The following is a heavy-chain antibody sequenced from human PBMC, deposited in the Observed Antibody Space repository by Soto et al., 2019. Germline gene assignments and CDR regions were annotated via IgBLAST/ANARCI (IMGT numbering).Heavy chain of an antibody. J-gene: IGHJ5*02. Sequence: QVQLQESGPGLVKPSETLSLTCTVSGGSISSYYWSWIRQPPGKGLEWIGYIYYSGSTNYNPSLNSRVTISVDTSKNLFSLKLSSVTAADTAVYYCASLIAAAAERGNLFDPWGQGTLVIVSS. D-gene: IGHD6-13*01. V-gene: IGHV4-59*01. CDR2: IYYSGST. CDR1: GGSISSYY. CDR3: ASLIAAAAERGNLFDP.